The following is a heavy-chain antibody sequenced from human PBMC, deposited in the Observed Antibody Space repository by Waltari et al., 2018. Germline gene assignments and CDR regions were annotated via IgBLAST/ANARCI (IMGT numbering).Heavy chain of an antibody. Sequence: QVQLVQSGAEVKKPGASVKVSCKAYGYTLTRQEINWVRQDTGQGLELMGWMNPNSGNTGYAQKFQGRVTITRNTSISTAYMELSSLRSEDTAVYYCARRYCTNGVCYTAFDIWGQGTMVTVSS. CDR1: GYTLTRQE. CDR3: ARRYCTNGVCYTAFDI. D-gene: IGHD2-8*01. V-gene: IGHV1-8*03. J-gene: IGHJ3*02. CDR2: MNPNSGNT.